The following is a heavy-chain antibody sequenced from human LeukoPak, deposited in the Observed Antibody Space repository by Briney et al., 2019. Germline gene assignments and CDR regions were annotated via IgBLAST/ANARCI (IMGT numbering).Heavy chain of an antibody. V-gene: IGHV1-8*01. CDR2: LTPNSANT. J-gene: IGHJ4*02. D-gene: IGHD3-9*01. Sequence: VTVSCLAAAYTFSFFNIHFGGQANARLLESMALLTPNSANTGYAQKFHGRVTMTRNTSISTAYMELSSLRSEDTAVYYCARAERYFDWLLYYFDYWGQGTLVTVSS. CDR1: AYTFSFFN. CDR3: ARAERYFDWLLYYFDY.